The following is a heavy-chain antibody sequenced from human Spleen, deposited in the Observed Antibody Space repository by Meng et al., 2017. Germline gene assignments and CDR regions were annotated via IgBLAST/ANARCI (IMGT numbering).Heavy chain of an antibody. D-gene: IGHD4-17*01. J-gene: IGHJ4*02. CDR2: INPNSGGT. CDR1: GYTFTGYY. Sequence: ASVKVSCKASGYTFTGYYMHWVRQAPGQGLEWMGWINPNSGGTNYAQKFQGRVTMTRDTSISTAYMELSRLRSDDTAVYYCARIHSDVGVNDYGDYEDYWGRGTLVTVSS. CDR3: ARIHSDVGVNDYGDYEDY. V-gene: IGHV1-2*02.